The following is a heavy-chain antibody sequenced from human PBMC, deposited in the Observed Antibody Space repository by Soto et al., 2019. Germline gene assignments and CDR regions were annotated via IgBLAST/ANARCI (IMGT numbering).Heavy chain of an antibody. D-gene: IGHD2-2*01. J-gene: IGHJ6*03. CDR1: GYTFTSYD. CDR3: AREGEGYCSSTSCPGPESYYYYMDG. CDR2: MNPNSGNT. Sequence: ASVKVSCKASGYTFTSYDINWVRQATGQGLEWMGWMNPNSGNTGYAQKFQGRVTMTRNTSISTAYMELSSLRSEDTAVYYCAREGEGYCSSTSCPGPESYYYYMDGWGKGNTVTVSS. V-gene: IGHV1-8*01.